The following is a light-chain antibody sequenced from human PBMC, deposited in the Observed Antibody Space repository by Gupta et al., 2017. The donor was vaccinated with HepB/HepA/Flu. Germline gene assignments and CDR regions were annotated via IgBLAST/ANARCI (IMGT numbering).Light chain of an antibody. CDR3: QQVLSAPVT. J-gene: IGKJ4*01. CDR2: FAT. CDR1: QDIGDY. V-gene: IGKV1-9*01. Sequence: DIQLTQSPSVLFASVGDRVIITCRTSQDIGDYLAWYQQKPGRAPKLLIYFATTLQSGVPSRFSGSGSGTEFTLTVTGLQPEDFGTYYCQQVLSAPVTFGGGTKVEIK.